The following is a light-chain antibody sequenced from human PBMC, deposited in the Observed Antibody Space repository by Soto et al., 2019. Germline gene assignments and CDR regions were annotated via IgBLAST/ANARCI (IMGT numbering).Light chain of an antibody. CDR1: QSVNSY. CDR2: DTS. V-gene: IGKV3-11*01. J-gene: IGKJ4*01. Sequence: IVLTQSPATLSLSPGERATLSCRASQSVNSYLAWYQQRLGQAPRLLIYDTSNRATGVPARFSGSGSGTNFTLTISSLEPEDFAVYYCQQRTNWPRLTFGGGTKV. CDR3: QQRTNWPRLT.